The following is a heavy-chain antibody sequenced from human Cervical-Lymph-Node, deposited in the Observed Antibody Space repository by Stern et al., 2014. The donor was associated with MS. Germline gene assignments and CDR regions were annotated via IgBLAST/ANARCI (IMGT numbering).Heavy chain of an antibody. CDR1: GYTFTSYW. CDR3: ARQRYFDY. J-gene: IGHJ4*02. Sequence: EVQLVESGPEVKRPGESLKISCQASGYTFTSYWIGWVRQMPGKGLEWIAIIFPGGSDIRYSPSFQGQDTLSADKSSSPAYLQWNTRKASDTAIYYCARQRYFDYWGQGTLVTVSS. V-gene: IGHV5-51*01. CDR2: IFPGGSDI.